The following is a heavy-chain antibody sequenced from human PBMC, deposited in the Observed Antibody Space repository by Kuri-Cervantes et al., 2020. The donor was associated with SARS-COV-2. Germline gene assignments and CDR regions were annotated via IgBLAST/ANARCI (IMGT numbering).Heavy chain of an antibody. D-gene: IGHD2-8*01. CDR1: GGSISSSNW. Sequence: SETLSLTCTVSGGSISSSNWWSWVREPPGKGLEWIGEIYHSGSTNYTPSLKSRFTISVDKSKNQFSLKLSSVTAADTAVYYCARVRDIVLMVYAIRGWFDPWGQGTLVTVSS. V-gene: IGHV4-4*02. J-gene: IGHJ5*02. CDR2: IYHSGST. CDR3: ARVRDIVLMVYAIRGWFDP.